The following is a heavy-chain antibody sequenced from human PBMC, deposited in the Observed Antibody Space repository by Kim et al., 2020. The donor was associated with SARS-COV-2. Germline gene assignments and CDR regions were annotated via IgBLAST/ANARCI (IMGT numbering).Heavy chain of an antibody. D-gene: IGHD3-10*01. CDR1: GYSFTSYW. Sequence: GESLKISCKGSGYSFTSYWIGWVRQMPGKGLEWMGIIYPGDSDTRYSPSFQGQVTISADKSISTAYLRWSSLKASDTAMYYCARATSYGSGSYNGYYYCGMDVWGQGAKVTVSS. CDR2: IYPGDSDT. V-gene: IGHV5-51*01. J-gene: IGHJ6*02. CDR3: ARATSYGSGSYNGYYYCGMDV.